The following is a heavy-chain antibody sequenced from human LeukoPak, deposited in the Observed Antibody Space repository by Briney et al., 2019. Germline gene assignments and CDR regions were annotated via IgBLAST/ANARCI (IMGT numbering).Heavy chain of an antibody. J-gene: IGHJ4*02. D-gene: IGHD6-13*01. CDR2: IYTSGST. CDR3: AKGDSSSWMFDY. Sequence: SQTLSLTCTVSGGSISSGSYYWSWIRQPAGKGLEWIGRIYTSGSTNYNPSLKSRVTISVDTSKNQFSLKLSSVTAADTAVYYCAKGDSSSWMFDYWGQGTLVTVSP. CDR1: GGSISSGSYY. V-gene: IGHV4-61*02.